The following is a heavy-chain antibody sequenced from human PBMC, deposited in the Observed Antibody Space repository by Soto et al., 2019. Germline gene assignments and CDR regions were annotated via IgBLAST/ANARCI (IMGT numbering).Heavy chain of an antibody. D-gene: IGHD3-16*01. J-gene: IGHJ4*02. CDR1: GGSISSGGYY. Sequence: SETLSLTCTVSGGSISSGGYYWSWIRQHPGKGLEWIGYIYYSGSTYYNPSLKSRVTISVDTSKNQFSLKLSSVTAADTAVYYCARGSLGQLSEISHPLTYWGQGTLVTVSS. CDR2: IYYSGST. V-gene: IGHV4-31*03. CDR3: ARGSLGQLSEISHPLTY.